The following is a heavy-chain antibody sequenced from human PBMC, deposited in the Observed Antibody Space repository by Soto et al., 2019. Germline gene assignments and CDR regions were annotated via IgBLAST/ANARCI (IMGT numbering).Heavy chain of an antibody. V-gene: IGHV3-30*18. D-gene: IGHD3-10*01. CDR1: GFTFSSYG. Sequence: VGSLRLSCAASGFTFSSYGMHWVRQAPGKGLEWVAVISYDGSNKYYADSVKGRFTISRDNSKNTLYLQMNSLRAEDTAVYYCAKDPNMVRGVIKNYYYYGMDVWGQGTTVTVSS. CDR2: ISYDGSNK. J-gene: IGHJ6*02. CDR3: AKDPNMVRGVIKNYYYYGMDV.